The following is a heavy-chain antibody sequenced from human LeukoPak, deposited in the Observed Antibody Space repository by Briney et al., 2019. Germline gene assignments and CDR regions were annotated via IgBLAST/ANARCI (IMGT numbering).Heavy chain of an antibody. Sequence: SETLSLTCTVSGVSISSSLYYWSWVRQPPGKGLEWVGSIYYGANTYYNPSLKSRVSISVDTSKNQLSLKLRSMTAADTALYFCAGGQTLDWLSNYFDSWGQGSLVIVSS. V-gene: IGHV4-39*01. J-gene: IGHJ4*02. CDR3: AGGQTLDWLSNYFDS. CDR1: GVSISSSLYY. D-gene: IGHD3-3*01. CDR2: IYYGANT.